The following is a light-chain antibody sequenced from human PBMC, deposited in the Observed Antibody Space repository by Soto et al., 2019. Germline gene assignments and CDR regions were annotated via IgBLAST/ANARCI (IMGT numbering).Light chain of an antibody. CDR1: SSDVGSFDS. Sequence: QSVLTQPASVSGSPGQPITISCTGTSSDVGSFDSVAWYQHNPGKAPKLMIYDVSNRPSGVSSRFSGSKSGNTASLSISGLQTEDEANYYCSSFTTSSTLVFGTGTKLIVL. CDR3: SSFTTSSTLV. V-gene: IGLV2-14*01. J-gene: IGLJ1*01. CDR2: DVS.